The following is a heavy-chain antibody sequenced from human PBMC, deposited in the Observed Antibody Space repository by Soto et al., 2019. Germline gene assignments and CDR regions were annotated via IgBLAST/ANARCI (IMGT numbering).Heavy chain of an antibody. D-gene: IGHD5-12*01. CDR1: GGSFSSFA. CDR3: ARDRIMATMYGFRPNDGMDV. Sequence: ASVKVSCKASGGSFSSFAFSWVRQAPGQGLEWMGIINPSGGSTSYAQKFQGRVTMTRDTSTSTVYMELSSLRSEDTAVYYCARDRIMATMYGFRPNDGMDVWGQGTTVTVSS. CDR2: INPSGGST. V-gene: IGHV1-46*01. J-gene: IGHJ6*02.